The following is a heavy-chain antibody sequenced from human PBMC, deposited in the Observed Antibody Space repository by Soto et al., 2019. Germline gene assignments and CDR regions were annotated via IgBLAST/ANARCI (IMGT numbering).Heavy chain of an antibody. CDR3: TTLGSHYYYHNFDV. CDR2: IKMKSEGATT. CDR1: GFTFSNAW. V-gene: IGHV3-15*07. Sequence: EVQLVESGGGLVTPGRSLRLSCAASGFTFSNAWMNWVRQAPGKGLEWVGLIKMKSEGATTHYAAPVNGRFTISRDDSKKTLYLQMSSLKTEDTAVYYCTTLGSHYYYHNFDVWGQGTTVTVSS. J-gene: IGHJ6*02.